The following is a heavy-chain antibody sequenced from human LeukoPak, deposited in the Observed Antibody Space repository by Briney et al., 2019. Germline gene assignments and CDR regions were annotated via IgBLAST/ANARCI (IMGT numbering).Heavy chain of an antibody. CDR2: IKQDGSEK. CDR3: AREPAAGNLLGY. V-gene: IGHV3-7*01. CDR1: GFTFSSYW. Sequence: GGSLRLSCAASGFTFSSYWMTWVRQAPGKGREWVANIKQDGSEKYYVDSVKGRFTISRDNAKNSLFLQMNSLRAEDTAVYYCAREPAAGNLLGYWGQGTLVTVSS. D-gene: IGHD6-19*01. J-gene: IGHJ4*02.